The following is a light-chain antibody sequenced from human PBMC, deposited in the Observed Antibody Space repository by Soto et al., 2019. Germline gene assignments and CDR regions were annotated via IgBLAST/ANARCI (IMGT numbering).Light chain of an antibody. CDR1: SNDVGVYDF. CDR3: CSYAGSYTLV. V-gene: IGLV2-8*01. CDR2: EVN. J-gene: IGLJ1*01. Sequence: QSALTQPPSASGSPGQSVTISCTGTSNDVGVYDFVSWYRQHPGKAPKLMIFEVNKRPSGVPDRFSGSKSGNTASLTISGLQAEDEADYYCCSYAGSYTLVFGTGTKLTVL.